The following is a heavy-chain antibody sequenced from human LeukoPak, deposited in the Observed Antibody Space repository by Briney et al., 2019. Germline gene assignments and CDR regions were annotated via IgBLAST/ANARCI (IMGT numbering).Heavy chain of an antibody. CDR2: IIPIFGTA. CDR3: ARVGCSSTSCFYFDY. Sequence: SVKVSCKASGGTFSSYAISWVRQAPGQGLEWMGGIIPIFGTANYAQKLQGRVTMTTDTSTSTAYMELRSLRSDDTAVYYCARVGCSSTSCFYFDYWGQGTLVTVSS. CDR1: GGTFSSYA. J-gene: IGHJ4*02. V-gene: IGHV1-69*05. D-gene: IGHD2-2*01.